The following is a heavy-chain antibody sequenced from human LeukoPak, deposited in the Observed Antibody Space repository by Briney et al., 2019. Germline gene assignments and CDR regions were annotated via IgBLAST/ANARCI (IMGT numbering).Heavy chain of an antibody. J-gene: IGHJ4*02. CDR3: ARAYYFGSGSYYIVSRFFDY. D-gene: IGHD3-10*01. Sequence: SETLSLTCAVYGGSFSGYYWSWIRQPPGKGLEWIGEINHSGSTNYNPSLKSRVTISVDTSKNQFSLKLSSVTAADTAVYYCARAYYFGSGSYYIVSRFFDYWGQGTLVTVSS. CDR1: GGSFSGYY. CDR2: INHSGST. V-gene: IGHV4-34*01.